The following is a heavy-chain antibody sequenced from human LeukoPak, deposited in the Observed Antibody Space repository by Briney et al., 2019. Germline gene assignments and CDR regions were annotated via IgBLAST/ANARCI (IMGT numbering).Heavy chain of an antibody. CDR1: GFTFSSYG. CDR3: AKMSYDFWSGFGY. V-gene: IGHV3-30*02. J-gene: IGHJ4*02. D-gene: IGHD3-3*01. CDR2: IRYDGSNK. Sequence: GGSLRLSCAASGFTFSSYGMNWVRQAPGKGLEWVAFIRYDGSNKYYADSVKGRFTISRDNSKNTLYLQMNSLRAEDTAVYYCAKMSYDFWSGFGYWGQGTLVTVSS.